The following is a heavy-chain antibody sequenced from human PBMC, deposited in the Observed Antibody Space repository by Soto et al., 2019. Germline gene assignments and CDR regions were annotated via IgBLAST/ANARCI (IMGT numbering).Heavy chain of an antibody. CDR3: ARNLPDGYNGYYFDY. Sequence: SETLSLTCTVSGGSISSSSYYWGWIRQPPGKGLEWIGSIYYSGSTYYNPSLKSRVTISVDTSKNQFSLKLSSVTAADTAVHYCARNLPDGYNGYYFDYWGQGTLVTVSS. CDR1: GGSISSSSYY. CDR2: IYYSGST. J-gene: IGHJ4*02. D-gene: IGHD5-12*01. V-gene: IGHV4-39*01.